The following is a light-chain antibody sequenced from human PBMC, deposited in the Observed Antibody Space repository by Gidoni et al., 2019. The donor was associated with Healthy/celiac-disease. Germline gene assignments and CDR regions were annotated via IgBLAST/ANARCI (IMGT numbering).Light chain of an antibody. J-gene: IGKJ5*01. V-gene: IGKV3-20*01. CDR3: QQYGGSPPVT. CDR1: QSVSANY. Sequence: EIVLTQSPDTLSLSPGERATLSCRASQSVSANYLVWYQHKPGQPPRFLLYGASNRATGVPGRFSGSGFGTDFTLTISSLEPEDFGVYYCQQYGGSPPVTFGQGTRLEIK. CDR2: GAS.